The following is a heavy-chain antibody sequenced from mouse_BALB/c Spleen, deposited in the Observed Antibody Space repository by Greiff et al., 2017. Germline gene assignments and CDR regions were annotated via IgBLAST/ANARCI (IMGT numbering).Heavy chain of an antibody. V-gene: IGHV1-87*01. CDR1: GYTFTSYW. Sequence: VQLQQSGAELARPGASVKLSCKASGYTFTSYWMQWVKQRPGQGLEWIGGIYPGDGDTRYTQKFKGKATLTADKSSSTAYMQLSSLASEDSAVYYCAGPFDYWGQGTTLTVSS. J-gene: IGHJ2*01. CDR2: IYPGDGDT. CDR3: AGPFDY.